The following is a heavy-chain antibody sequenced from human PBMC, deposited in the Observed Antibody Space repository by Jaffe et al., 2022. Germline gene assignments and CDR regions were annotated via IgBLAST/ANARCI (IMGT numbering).Heavy chain of an antibody. CDR2: ISSSSSYI. Sequence: EVQLVESGGGLVKPGGSLRLSCAASGFTFSSYSMNWVRQAPGKGLEWVSSISSSSSYIYYADSVKGRFTISRDNAKNSLYLQMNSLRAEDTAVYYCARGEVGDYGVRYWGQGTLVTVSS. V-gene: IGHV3-21*01. CDR3: ARGEVGDYGVRY. J-gene: IGHJ4*02. CDR1: GFTFSSYS. D-gene: IGHD4-17*01.